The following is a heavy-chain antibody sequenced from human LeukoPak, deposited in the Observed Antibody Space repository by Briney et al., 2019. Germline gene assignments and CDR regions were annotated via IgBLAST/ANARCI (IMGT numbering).Heavy chain of an antibody. Sequence: PSETLSLTCAVYGGSFSGYYWSWIRQPPGKGLEWIGEINHSGSTNYNPSLKSRVTISVDTSKNQFSLKLSSVTAADTAVYYCARGGIGYSSGWTEYFQHWGQGTLVTVSS. J-gene: IGHJ1*01. D-gene: IGHD6-19*01. CDR2: INHSGST. V-gene: IGHV4-34*01. CDR3: ARGGIGYSSGWTEYFQH. CDR1: GGSFSGYY.